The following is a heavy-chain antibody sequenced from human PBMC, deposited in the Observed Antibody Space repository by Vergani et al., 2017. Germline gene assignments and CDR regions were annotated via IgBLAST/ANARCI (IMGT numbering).Heavy chain of an antibody. CDR2: IYSGGST. J-gene: IGHJ5*02. CDR1: GFTVSSNY. V-gene: IGHV3-66*01. CDR3: ARDLTGSGLNWFDP. D-gene: IGHD3-10*01. Sequence: EVQLVESGGGLVQPGGSLRLSCAASGFTVSSNYMSWVRQAPGKGLEWVSVIYSGGSTYYADSVKGRFTISRDNAKNSLYLQMNSLRAEDTAVYYCARDLTGSGLNWFDPWGQGTLVTVSS.